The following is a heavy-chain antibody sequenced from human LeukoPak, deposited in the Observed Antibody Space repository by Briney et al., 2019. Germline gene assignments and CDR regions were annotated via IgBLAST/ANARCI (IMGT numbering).Heavy chain of an antibody. CDR3: ARGSLDYVWGSYRH. CDR2: ISSNGGST. J-gene: IGHJ4*02. CDR1: GFTFSSYA. D-gene: IGHD3-16*02. Sequence: GSLRLSCAASGFTFSSYAMYWVRQAPGKGLEYVSAISSNGGSTYYANSVKGRFTISRDNSKNTLYLQMGSLRAEDMAVYYCARGSLDYVWGSYRHWGQGTLVTVSS. V-gene: IGHV3-64*01.